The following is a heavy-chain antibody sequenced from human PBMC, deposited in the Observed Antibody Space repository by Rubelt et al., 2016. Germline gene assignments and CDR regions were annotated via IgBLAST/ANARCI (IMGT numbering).Heavy chain of an antibody. Sequence: QVQLVQSGAEVKKPGASVKVSCKASGYTFTSYYMHWVRQAPGQGLEWMGIINPSGGSTTYARKCQGRVPMTRETATSKGYMDLSSLRCEDTAVYYCARVGFYYDSGSYVDWGQGTLVTVSS. CDR2: INPSGGST. CDR3: ARVGFYYDSGSYVD. J-gene: IGHJ4*02. D-gene: IGHD3-10*01. V-gene: IGHV1-46*01. CDR1: GYTFTSYY.